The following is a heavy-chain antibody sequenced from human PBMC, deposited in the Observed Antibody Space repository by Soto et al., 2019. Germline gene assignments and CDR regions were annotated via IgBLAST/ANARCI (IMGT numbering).Heavy chain of an antibody. CDR2: ISGSGGIT. J-gene: IGHJ6*03. CDR1: GFTFSSYA. CDR3: EKGAGYSSFWYEFGDYYYMDV. V-gene: IGHV3-23*01. D-gene: IGHD6-19*01. Sequence: GGSLRLSCAASGFTFSSYAMSWVRQAPGKGLEWVSAISGSGGITYYADSVKGRFTISRDNSKNTLYLQMNSLRAEDTAVYYCEKGAGYSSFWYEFGDYYYMDVWGKVSTVTVSS.